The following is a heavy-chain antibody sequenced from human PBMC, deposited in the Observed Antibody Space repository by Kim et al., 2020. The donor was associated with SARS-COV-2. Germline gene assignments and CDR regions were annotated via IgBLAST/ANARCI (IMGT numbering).Heavy chain of an antibody. CDR2: MNPKSGNT. Sequence: ASVKVSCKASGYTFISYDINWVRQATGQGLEWMGWMNPKSGNTGYAQKFQGRVTMTRNTFISTAYKELSSLRSEDTAVYYCAREVRAIYGMDVWGQGTTV. J-gene: IGHJ6*02. CDR3: AREVRAIYGMDV. CDR1: GYTFISYD. V-gene: IGHV1-8*01.